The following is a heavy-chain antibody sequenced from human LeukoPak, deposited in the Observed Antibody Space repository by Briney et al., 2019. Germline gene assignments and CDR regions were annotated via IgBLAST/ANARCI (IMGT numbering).Heavy chain of an antibody. CDR1: GFSFSNYA. J-gene: IGHJ4*02. CDR2: ISGRGTNT. V-gene: IGHV3-23*01. CDR3: AKGDIAGGTSWYFDY. Sequence: GGSLRLSCAASGFSFSNYAMSWVRQAPGKGLEWVSGISGRGTNTYHADSVKGRFTISRDSSKNTLYLQMNSLRAEDTAVYYCAKGDIAGGTSWYFDYWGQGTLVSVSS. D-gene: IGHD2-15*01.